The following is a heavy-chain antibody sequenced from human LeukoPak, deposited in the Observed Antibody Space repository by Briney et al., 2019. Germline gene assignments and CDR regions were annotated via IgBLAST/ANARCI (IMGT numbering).Heavy chain of an antibody. CDR2: IYYSGST. V-gene: IGHV4-59*08. J-gene: IGHJ4*02. CDR3: ASLYGGNFLFDY. Sequence: PSETLSLTCTVSGGSISSYYWSWIRQPPGKGLEWIGYIYYSGSTNYNPSLKSRVTISVDTPKNQFSLKLSSVTAADTAVYYCASLYGGNFLFDYWGQGTLVTVSS. CDR1: GGSISSYY. D-gene: IGHD4-23*01.